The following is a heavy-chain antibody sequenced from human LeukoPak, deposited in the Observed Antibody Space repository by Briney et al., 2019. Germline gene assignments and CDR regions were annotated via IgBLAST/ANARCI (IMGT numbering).Heavy chain of an antibody. V-gene: IGHV4-39*07. Sequence: PSETLSLTCNVSGGSISSLSYYWGWIRQPPGKGLEWLASIYSTGTTFYQPSLKSRFTISMDTSKNHFSLKVRSVTAADTAVYFCAREGQYQFDYWGQGSLVTISS. CDR2: IYSTGTT. CDR3: AREGQYQFDY. D-gene: IGHD4-11*01. J-gene: IGHJ4*02. CDR1: GGSISSLSYY.